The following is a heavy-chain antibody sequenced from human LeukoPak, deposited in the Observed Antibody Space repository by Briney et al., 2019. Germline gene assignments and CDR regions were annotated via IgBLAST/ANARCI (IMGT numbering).Heavy chain of an antibody. CDR2: IYYSGST. CDR1: GGSISSSSYY. V-gene: IGHV4-39*01. Sequence: SESLSLTCTVSGGSISSSSYYWGWIRQPPGKGLEWTGSIYYSGSTYYNPSLKSRVTISVDTSKNQFSLKMNSVTAADTAVYYCARHSGLRSPFDPWGQGTLVTVSS. D-gene: IGHD3-3*01. CDR3: ARHSGLRSPFDP. J-gene: IGHJ5*02.